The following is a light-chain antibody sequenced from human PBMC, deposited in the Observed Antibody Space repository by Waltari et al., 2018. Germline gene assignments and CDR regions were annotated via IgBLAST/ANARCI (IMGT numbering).Light chain of an antibody. CDR3: QQGDTSPPT. V-gene: IGKV1-12*01. Sequence: EIHMTQSPSSVSASVGDRVSMSGRASQDISTSLAWYQQKSGKAPSLLIYHSSTLQSGVPSRFSGAGTGTDFTLTINNLHPEDFATYFCQQGDTSPPTFGPGTKVELK. CDR2: HSS. J-gene: IGKJ1*01. CDR1: QDISTS.